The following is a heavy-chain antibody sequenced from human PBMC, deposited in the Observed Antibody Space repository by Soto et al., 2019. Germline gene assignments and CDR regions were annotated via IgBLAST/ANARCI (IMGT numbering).Heavy chain of an antibody. D-gene: IGHD6-13*01. CDR3: ARLTAAESYNAFDI. J-gene: IGHJ3*02. CDR1: GFTFSSYG. V-gene: IGHV3-30*03. Sequence: QVQLVESGGGVVQPGRSLRLSCAASGFTFSSYGMHWVRQAPGKGLEWVAVISYDGSNKYYADSVKGRFTISRDNSKNTLYLQMNSLRAEDTAVYYCARLTAAESYNAFDIWGQGTRVTVSS. CDR2: ISYDGSNK.